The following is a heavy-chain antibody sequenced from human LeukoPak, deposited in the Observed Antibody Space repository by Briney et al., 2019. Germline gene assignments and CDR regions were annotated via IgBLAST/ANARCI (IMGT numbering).Heavy chain of an antibody. J-gene: IGHJ4*02. Sequence: GGSLRLSCAASGFTFSSYYMDWVRQAPGKGLEWVSSISSSSSYIYYADSVKGRFTISRDTAKNSLYLQMNSLRAEDTAVYYCARAYCSGGSCYPFDYWGQGTLVTVSS. CDR2: ISSSSSYI. V-gene: IGHV3-21*01. CDR3: ARAYCSGGSCYPFDY. CDR1: GFTFSSYY. D-gene: IGHD2-15*01.